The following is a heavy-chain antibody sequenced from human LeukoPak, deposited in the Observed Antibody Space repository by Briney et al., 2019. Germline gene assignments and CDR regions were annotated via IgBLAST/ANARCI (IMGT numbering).Heavy chain of an antibody. D-gene: IGHD5-12*01. V-gene: IGHV3-21*01. CDR3: ARGASGSWNYYFYMDV. CDR2: IISSSSYI. CDR1: GFTFSSYS. J-gene: IGHJ6*03. Sequence: GGSLRLSCAASGFTFSSYSMNWVRQAPGKGLGWVSSIISSSSYIYYADSVKGRFTISRDNAKNSLYLQMNSLRAEDTAVYYCARGASGSWNYYFYMDVWGKGSTVTVSS.